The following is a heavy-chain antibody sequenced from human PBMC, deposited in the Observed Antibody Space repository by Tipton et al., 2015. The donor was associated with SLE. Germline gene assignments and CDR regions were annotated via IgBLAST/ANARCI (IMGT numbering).Heavy chain of an antibody. CDR2: INHSGST. D-gene: IGHD6-13*01. J-gene: IGHJ4*02. V-gene: IGHV4-39*07. CDR1: GGSISSTSYY. Sequence: LRLSCTVSGGSISSTSYYWGWIRQPPGKGLEWIGKINHSGSTNYNPSLKSRVTISVDTSKNQFSLKVSSVTAADTAVYYCARESSLATLDSWGQGTLVTVSS. CDR3: ARESSLATLDS.